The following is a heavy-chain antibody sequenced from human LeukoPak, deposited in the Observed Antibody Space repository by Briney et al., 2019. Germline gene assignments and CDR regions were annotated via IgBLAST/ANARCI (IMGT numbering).Heavy chain of an antibody. V-gene: IGHV4-34*01. CDR1: GGSFSGYY. CDR3: TRGAGWLIDY. D-gene: IGHD3-16*01. CDR2: INHSGST. J-gene: IGHJ4*02. Sequence: PSETLSLTCAVYGGSFSGYYWSWIRQPPGKGLEWIGEINHSGSTNYNPSLKSRVTMSLDTSKNQFSLKLNSMTTADTAVYYCTRGAGWLIDYWGQGILVTVSS.